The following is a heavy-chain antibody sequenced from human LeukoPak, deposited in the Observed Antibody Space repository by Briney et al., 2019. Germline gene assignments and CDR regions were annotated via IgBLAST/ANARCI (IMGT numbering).Heavy chain of an antibody. D-gene: IGHD4-17*01. J-gene: IGHJ4*02. Sequence: GGALRLSCAASGFTFNNAWMSWVRQAPGKGLEWVGRIKSKTDGVTTDYAAPVKGRFPLTRDDSKNTLYLQMNSLKTEDTAVYYYSHDYGGYGGYDYWGQGTLVTVSS. V-gene: IGHV3-15*01. CDR2: IKSKTDGVTT. CDR1: GFTFNNAW. CDR3: SHDYGGYGGYDY.